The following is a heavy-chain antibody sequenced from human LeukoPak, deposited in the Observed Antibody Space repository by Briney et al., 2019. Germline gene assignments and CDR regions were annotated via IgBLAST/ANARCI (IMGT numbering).Heavy chain of an antibody. J-gene: IGHJ4*02. V-gene: IGHV3-23*01. Sequence: GSLRLSCAASGFTFSSYAMTWVRQAPGRGLEWVSSVDGGGGGTCYADSVKGRFTISRDNSKDTLYLQMNGLRAEDTAVYFCAKQSAGSAAWYSLHYDFWGQGTLVTVSS. D-gene: IGHD6-13*01. CDR1: GFTFSSYA. CDR2: VDGGGGGT. CDR3: AKQSAGSAAWYSLHYDF.